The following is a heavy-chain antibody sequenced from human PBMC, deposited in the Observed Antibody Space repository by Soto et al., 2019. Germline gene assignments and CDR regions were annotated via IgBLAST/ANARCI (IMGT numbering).Heavy chain of an antibody. J-gene: IGHJ4*02. Sequence: GGSLRLSCAGSGFSFVNDAMNWVRQAPGKGLEWVSGLSGSGTSTYYADSXQGRFTISRDNSRDTLFLQMNSLTADDTAVYYCAKATTNGGWFNPFDSWGQGALVTVSS. V-gene: IGHV3-23*01. CDR2: LSGSGTST. CDR1: GFSFVNDA. D-gene: IGHD6-19*01. CDR3: AKATTNGGWFNPFDS.